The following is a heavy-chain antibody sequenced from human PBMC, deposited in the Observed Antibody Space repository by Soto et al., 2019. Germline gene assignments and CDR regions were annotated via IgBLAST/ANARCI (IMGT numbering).Heavy chain of an antibody. D-gene: IGHD3-22*01. V-gene: IGHV4-59*01. CDR1: GGSINSYY. J-gene: IGHJ4*02. CDR3: ARDYYDSSNYYSRSPVY. CDR2: IYHSGNT. Sequence: PSETLSLTCTVSGGSINSYYWSWIRQPPGKGLEWIGYIYHSGNTNYNPSLKSRVTISVDTSKNQFSLKLSSVTAADTAVYYCARDYYDSSNYYSRSPVYWGQATPVTVSS.